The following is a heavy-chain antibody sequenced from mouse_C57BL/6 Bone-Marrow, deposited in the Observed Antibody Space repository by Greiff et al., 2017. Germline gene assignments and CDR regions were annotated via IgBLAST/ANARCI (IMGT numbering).Heavy chain of an antibody. CDR1: GFTFSSYA. CDR3: ARSVVATDYFDY. J-gene: IGHJ2*01. V-gene: IGHV5-4*01. Sequence: EVHLVESGGGLVKPGGSLKLSCAASGFTFSSYAMSWVRQTPEKRLEWVATISDGGSYTYYPDNVKGRFTISRDNAKNNLYLQMSQLKSEDTAMYYCARSVVATDYFDYWGQGTTLTVSS. CDR2: ISDGGSYT. D-gene: IGHD1-1*01.